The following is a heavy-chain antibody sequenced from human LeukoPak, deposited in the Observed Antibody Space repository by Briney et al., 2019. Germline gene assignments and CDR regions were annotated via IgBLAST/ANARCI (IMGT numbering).Heavy chain of an antibody. D-gene: IGHD3-3*01. CDR2: ISGSGGST. CDR3: ANNPYYDFYGMDV. V-gene: IGHV3-23*01. Sequence: GGSLRLSCAASGFPFSSYAMNWVRQAPGKGLEWVSTISGSGGSTYYADSVKGRFTISRDNSKNTLYLQMNSLRAEDTAVYYCANNPYYDFYGMDVWGQGTTVTVSS. CDR1: GFPFSSYA. J-gene: IGHJ6*02.